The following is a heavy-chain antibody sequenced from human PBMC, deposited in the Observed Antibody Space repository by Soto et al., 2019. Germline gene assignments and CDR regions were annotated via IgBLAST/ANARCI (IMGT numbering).Heavy chain of an antibody. CDR2: ISATGGST. Sequence: PGGSLRLACAVSGFTFASYVMTWVRQAPGKGLEWVSSISATGGSTYYAGSVKGRFTISRDNSKNTLYLQMNSLRAEGTAIYYCANAEHPRRSIGFDYWGQGTLVTVSS. V-gene: IGHV3-23*01. J-gene: IGHJ4*02. D-gene: IGHD3-16*02. CDR3: ANAEHPRRSIGFDY. CDR1: GFTFASYV.